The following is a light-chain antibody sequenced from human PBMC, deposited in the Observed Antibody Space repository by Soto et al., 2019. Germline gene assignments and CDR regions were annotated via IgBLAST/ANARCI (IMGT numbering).Light chain of an antibody. Sequence: DIQMTQSPSSLSASVGDTVTITCRASQNIDRYLNWYQHKPGKAPKLLIYATSNLQSGVTSRFSGSGSETDVTLTISSLQPEDFATYYCQHSYSNTPTFGGGTKVEIK. CDR1: QNIDRY. V-gene: IGKV1-39*01. J-gene: IGKJ4*01. CDR2: ATS. CDR3: QHSYSNTPT.